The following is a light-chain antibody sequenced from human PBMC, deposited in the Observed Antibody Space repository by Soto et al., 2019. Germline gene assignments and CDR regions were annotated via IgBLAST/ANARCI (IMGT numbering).Light chain of an antibody. CDR1: QSVSSGS. Sequence: EIVLTQSPGTLSLSPGERATLSCRASQSVSSGSLAWYQQKPGQAPRLLISGASSRATGIPDRFSGSGSGTDFTLTISRLEPEDFAVYYCQQYGSSPRGTFGQGTKVEIK. CDR3: QQYGSSPRGT. V-gene: IGKV3-20*01. CDR2: GAS. J-gene: IGKJ1*01.